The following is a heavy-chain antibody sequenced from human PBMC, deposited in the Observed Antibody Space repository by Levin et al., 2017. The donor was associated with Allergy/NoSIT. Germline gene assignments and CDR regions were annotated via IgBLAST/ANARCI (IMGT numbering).Heavy chain of an antibody. Sequence: GESLKISCEASGFTFSSYGMHWVRQAPGKGLEWVAVISYDGSNKYYAESVKGRFTISRDNSKNTLYLQMNSLRAEDTAVYYCAKDPSRGDYGDYEGFPLYFDYWGQGTLVTVSS. D-gene: IGHD4-17*01. CDR1: GFTFSSYG. CDR3: AKDPSRGDYGDYEGFPLYFDY. CDR2: ISYDGSNK. J-gene: IGHJ4*02. V-gene: IGHV3-30*18.